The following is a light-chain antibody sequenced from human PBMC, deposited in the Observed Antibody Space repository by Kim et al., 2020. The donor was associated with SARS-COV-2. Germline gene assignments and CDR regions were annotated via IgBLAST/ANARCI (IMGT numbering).Light chain of an antibody. J-gene: IGKJ1*01. Sequence: ASVGDRVTITCRATQGISNYLAWYQQKPGKVPKLLIYDASALESGVPSRFSGIGSGTDFTLTISSLQPEDVATYYCQKYDSVPWTFGQGTKVDIK. CDR3: QKYDSVPWT. CDR1: QGISNY. V-gene: IGKV1-27*01. CDR2: DAS.